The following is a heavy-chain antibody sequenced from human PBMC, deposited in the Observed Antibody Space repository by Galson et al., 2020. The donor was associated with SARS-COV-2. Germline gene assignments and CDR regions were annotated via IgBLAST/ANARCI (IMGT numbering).Heavy chain of an antibody. CDR3: ARLLDCSGGSCAHNWFDP. Sequence: SETLSLTCTVSGGSISSSSYYWGWIRQPPGKGLEWIGSIYYSGSTYYNPSLKSRVTISVDTSKNQFSLKLSSVTAADTAVYYCARLLDCSGGSCAHNWFDPWGQGTLVTVSS. J-gene: IGHJ5*02. CDR2: IYYSGST. D-gene: IGHD2-15*01. CDR1: GGSISSSSYY. V-gene: IGHV4-39*01.